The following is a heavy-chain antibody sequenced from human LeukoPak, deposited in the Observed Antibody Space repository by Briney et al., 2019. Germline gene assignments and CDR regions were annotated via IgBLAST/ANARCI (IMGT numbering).Heavy chain of an antibody. Sequence: GRSLRLSCAASGFTFSSYGMHWVRQAPGKGLEWVAVISYDGSNKYYADSVKGRFTISRDNSKNTLYLQMNSLRAEDTAVYYCAKPSGIRYFDRLSYFDYWGQGTLVTVSS. CDR2: ISYDGSNK. J-gene: IGHJ4*02. V-gene: IGHV3-30*18. CDR3: AKPSGIRYFDRLSYFDY. D-gene: IGHD3-9*01. CDR1: GFTFSSYG.